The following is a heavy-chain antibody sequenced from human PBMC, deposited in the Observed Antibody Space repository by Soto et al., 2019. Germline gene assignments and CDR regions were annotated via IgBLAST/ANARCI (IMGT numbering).Heavy chain of an antibody. CDR1: GGSISSSSYY. J-gene: IGHJ4*02. V-gene: IGHV4-39*01. Sequence: PSETLSLTCTVSGGSISSSSYYWGWIRQPPGKGLEWIVSIYYSGSTYYNPSLKSRVTISLDTSKNQLSLRLSSVTSADTSVYCCAKQLMVRGVIMSFDYWGQGTLVTVSS. CDR2: IYYSGST. D-gene: IGHD3-10*01. CDR3: AKQLMVRGVIMSFDY.